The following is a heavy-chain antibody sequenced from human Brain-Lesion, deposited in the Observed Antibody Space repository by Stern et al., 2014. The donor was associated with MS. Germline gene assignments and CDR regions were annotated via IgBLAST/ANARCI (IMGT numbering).Heavy chain of an antibody. CDR3: ARDITGSSAYFAY. D-gene: IGHD1-14*01. V-gene: IGHV3-9*01. CDR2: ISWHSGTI. CDR1: GFPFDDYA. Sequence: VQLVVSGGDLVQPGRSLRLSWAAFGFPFDDYAMHWVRQAPVKGLERVAGISWHSGTIGYAGSGKGRCTTSRDNAYISLYLQMNSLRPEDTALYYCARDITGSSAYFAYWGQGTLVTVSS. J-gene: IGHJ4*02.